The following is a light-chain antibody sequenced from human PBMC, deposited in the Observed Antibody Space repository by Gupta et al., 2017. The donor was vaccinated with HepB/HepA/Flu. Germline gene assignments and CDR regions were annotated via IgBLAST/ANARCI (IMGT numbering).Light chain of an antibody. V-gene: IGLV3-19*01. CDR1: SLRSYF. CDR3: NSRDSSGNHLVV. CDR2: GQD. Sequence: SSELTQDPAVSVALGQTVRITCQGDSLRSYFASWYQQKPGQAPLLVVYGQDKRPSGIPDRFSGSRSGNTASLTIAGAQAEDEADYYCNSRDSSGNHLVVLGGGTKLTVL. J-gene: IGLJ3*02.